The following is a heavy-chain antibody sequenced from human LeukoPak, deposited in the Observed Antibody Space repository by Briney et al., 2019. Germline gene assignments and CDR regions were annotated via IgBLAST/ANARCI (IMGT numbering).Heavy chain of an antibody. CDR1: GYTFTGYY. CDR2: MNPNSGNT. CDR3: ARVHGSGSYPIPYYYYYYMDV. D-gene: IGHD3-10*01. Sequence: ASVKVSCKASGYTFTGYYMHWVRQAPGQGLEWMGWMNPNSGNTGYAQKFQGRVTMTRNTSISTAYMELSSLRSEDTAVYYCARVHGSGSYPIPYYYYYYMDVWGKGTTVTVSS. V-gene: IGHV1-8*02. J-gene: IGHJ6*03.